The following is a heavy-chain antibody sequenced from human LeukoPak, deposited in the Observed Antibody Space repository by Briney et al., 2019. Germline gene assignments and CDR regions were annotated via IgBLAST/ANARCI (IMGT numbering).Heavy chain of an antibody. V-gene: IGHV3-23*01. CDR2: ISASGSRT. CDR3: ATNSPREEYYFDY. J-gene: IGHJ4*02. CDR1: GFIFNNYA. Sequence: GGSLRLSCAASGFIFNNYAIAWVRQGPGKGLEWVSGISASGSRTYYADSVKGRFTISRDNSKNTLFLQMNSLRAEDTAVYYCATNSPREEYYFDYWGQGTLVTVSS. D-gene: IGHD3-10*01.